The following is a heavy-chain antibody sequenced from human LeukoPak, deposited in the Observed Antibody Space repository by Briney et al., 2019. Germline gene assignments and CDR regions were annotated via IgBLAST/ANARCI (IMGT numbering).Heavy chain of an antibody. V-gene: IGHV3-23*01. CDR1: GFTFSSYA. Sequence: GGSLRLSCAASGFTFSSYAMSWVRQAPGKGLEWVSAISGSGGSAYYADSVKGRFTISRDNSKNTLYLQMNSLRAEDTAVYYCAKEVVRQLVPPEDNWFDPWGQGTLVTVSS. J-gene: IGHJ5*02. D-gene: IGHD6-6*01. CDR2: ISGSGGSA. CDR3: AKEVVRQLVPPEDNWFDP.